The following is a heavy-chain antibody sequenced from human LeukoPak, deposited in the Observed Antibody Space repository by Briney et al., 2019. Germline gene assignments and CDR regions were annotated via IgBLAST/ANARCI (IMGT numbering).Heavy chain of an antibody. CDR1: GFTFSSYW. V-gene: IGHV3-7*04. J-gene: IGHJ4*02. CDR3: ARGWSIDY. D-gene: IGHD6-13*01. Sequence: GGSLRLSCAASGFTFSSYWISWVRQAPGKGLEWVANIKQDGSERYYVDSVKGRFTISRDNAKNSLYLQMNSLRAEDAAVYYCARGWSIDYWGQGTLVTVSS. CDR2: IKQDGSER.